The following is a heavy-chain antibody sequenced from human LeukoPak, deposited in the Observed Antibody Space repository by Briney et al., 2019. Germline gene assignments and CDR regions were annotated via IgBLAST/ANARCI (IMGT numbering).Heavy chain of an antibody. CDR3: ARILRDGYNLRYYYYYGMDV. J-gene: IGHJ6*02. D-gene: IGHD5-24*01. Sequence: SGPALVNPTQTLTLTCTFSGFSLSTSGMCVSWTRQPPGKALEWLALIDWDDDRYYSTSLKTRLTISKDTSKNQVVLTMTNMDPVDTATYYCARILRDGYNLRYYYYYGMDVWGQGTTVTVSS. CDR2: IDWDDDR. CDR1: GFSLSTSGMC. V-gene: IGHV2-70*01.